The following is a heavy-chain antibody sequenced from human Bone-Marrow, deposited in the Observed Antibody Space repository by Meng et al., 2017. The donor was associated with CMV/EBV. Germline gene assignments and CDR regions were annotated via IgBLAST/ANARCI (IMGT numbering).Heavy chain of an antibody. CDR2: ISSTAITI. CDR1: GFTFTNYG. J-gene: IGHJ6*02. V-gene: IGHV3-48*03. CDR3: ARGKYSTSSETDFYYGLDV. Sequence: GGSLRLSCAASGFTFTNYGLNWVRQAPGKGLEWVSYISSTAITIFYAQSLRGRFTISRDDAKESLYLQMNSLRAEDTAVYYCARGKYSTSSETDFYYGLDVWGQGTTVTASS. D-gene: IGHD2/OR15-2a*01.